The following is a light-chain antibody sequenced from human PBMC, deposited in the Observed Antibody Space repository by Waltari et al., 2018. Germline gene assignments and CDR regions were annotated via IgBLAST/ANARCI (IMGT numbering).Light chain of an antibody. V-gene: IGKV2-30*02. CDR2: YVS. J-gene: IGKJ2*01. CDR3: MQHTHWPHT. Sequence: DVVLTQSPLSLPVTLGQPASISCRSSQSLRRSDGNTYLSWFQQRPGQSPRRLIYYVSNRDSGVPDRFSGSWSGTDFTLKISRVEAEDVGVYYCMQHTHWPHTFGQGTKLEIK. CDR1: QSLRRSDGNTY.